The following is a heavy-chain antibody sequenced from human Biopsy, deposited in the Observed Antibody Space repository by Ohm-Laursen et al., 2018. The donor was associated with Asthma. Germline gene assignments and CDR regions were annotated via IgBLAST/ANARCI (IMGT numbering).Heavy chain of an antibody. D-gene: IGHD3-10*01. CDR2: IHYSGST. CDR1: GVSIRSYY. Sequence: SETLSLTCTVSGVSIRSYYWTWIRQPPGKGLEWIGNIHYSGSTNYNPSLKSRVTISVDTSKNQFSLKLSSVTAADTAVYSCARHMKGVSVFDIWGQGTMVIVSS. V-gene: IGHV4-59*08. CDR3: ARHMKGVSVFDI. J-gene: IGHJ3*02.